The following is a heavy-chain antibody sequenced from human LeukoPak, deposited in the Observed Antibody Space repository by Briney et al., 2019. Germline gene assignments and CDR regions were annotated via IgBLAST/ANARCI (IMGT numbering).Heavy chain of an antibody. CDR1: GGSISSYY. J-gene: IGHJ3*02. CDR3: ARGARPDAFDI. D-gene: IGHD6-6*01. V-gene: IGHV4-59*01. CDR2: IYYSGST. Sequence: PSETLSLTCTVSGGSISSYYWSWIRQPPGKGLEWIGYIYYSGSTNYNPSLKSRVTTSVDTSKNQFSLKLSSVTAADTAVYYCARGARPDAFDIWGQGTMVTVSS.